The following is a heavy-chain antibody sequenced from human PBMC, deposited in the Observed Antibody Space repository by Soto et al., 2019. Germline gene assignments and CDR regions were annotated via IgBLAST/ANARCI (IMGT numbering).Heavy chain of an antibody. CDR3: AXDLEWLEYYYYYYGMDV. Sequence: PGGSLRLSCAASGFTFSSYAMSWVRQAPGKGLEWVSAISGSGGSTYYADSVKGRFTISRDNSKNTLYLQMNSLRAEDTAVYYCAXDLEWLEYYYYYYGMDVWGQGTTVTVSS. J-gene: IGHJ6*02. V-gene: IGHV3-23*01. CDR1: GFTFSSYA. D-gene: IGHD6-19*01. CDR2: ISGSGGST.